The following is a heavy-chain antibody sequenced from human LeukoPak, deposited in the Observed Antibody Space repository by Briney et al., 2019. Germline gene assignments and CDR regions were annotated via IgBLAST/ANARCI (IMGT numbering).Heavy chain of an antibody. CDR2: ISYDGSNK. CDR3: AKSHTIDY. J-gene: IGHJ4*02. CDR1: GFTFSSYG. Sequence: GGSLRLSCAASGFTFSSYGMLWVRQAPGKGLEWVAVISYDGSNKYYADSVKGRFTISRDNSKNTLYLQMNSLRAEDTAVYYCAKSHTIDYWGQGTLVTVSS. V-gene: IGHV3-30*18.